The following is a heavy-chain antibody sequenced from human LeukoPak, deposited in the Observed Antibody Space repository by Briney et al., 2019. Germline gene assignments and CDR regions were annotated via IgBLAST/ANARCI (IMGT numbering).Heavy chain of an antibody. V-gene: IGHV3-30*18. CDR2: ISYDGSNK. Sequence: GGSLRLSCAASGFTFSSYGMHWVRQAPGKGLEWVAVISYDGSNKYYADSVKGRFTISRDNSKNTLYLQMNSLRAEDTAVYYCAKDIDGYGDPNWFDPWGQGTLVTVSS. J-gene: IGHJ5*02. D-gene: IGHD4-17*01. CDR3: AKDIDGYGDPNWFDP. CDR1: GFTFSSYG.